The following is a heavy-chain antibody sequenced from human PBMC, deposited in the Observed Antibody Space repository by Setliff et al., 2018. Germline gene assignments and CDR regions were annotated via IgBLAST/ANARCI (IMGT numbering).Heavy chain of an antibody. Sequence: LSLTCAVYSGSFSGYFWSWIRQPPGKGLEWIGEINHSGSTNYNPSLKSRVTISVDTSKNQFSLKLSSVTAADTAVYYCARGIGGYCSSMSCSNESWHWGQGTLVTVSS. J-gene: IGHJ4*02. D-gene: IGHD2-2*01. CDR2: INHSGST. CDR1: SGSFSGYF. CDR3: ARGIGGYCSSMSCSNESWH. V-gene: IGHV4-34*01.